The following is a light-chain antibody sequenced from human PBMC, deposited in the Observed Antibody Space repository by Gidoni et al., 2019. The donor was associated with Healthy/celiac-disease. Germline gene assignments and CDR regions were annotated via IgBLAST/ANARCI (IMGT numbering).Light chain of an antibody. CDR1: QSVLYSSNNQNY. Sequence: DIVMTQSPDSLAVSLGERATIYCTSSQSVLYSSNNQNYLTGYQQKPGQPPKLLIYWASTRESGVPERLSGSGSGTDLTRTISSRQAEDVAVYYCQQYYSTPLTFGGGTKVEIK. CDR2: WAS. CDR3: QQYYSTPLT. J-gene: IGKJ4*01. V-gene: IGKV4-1*01.